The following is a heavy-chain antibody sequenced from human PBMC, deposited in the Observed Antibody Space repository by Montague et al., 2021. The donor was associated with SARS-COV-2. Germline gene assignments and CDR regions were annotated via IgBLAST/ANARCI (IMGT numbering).Heavy chain of an antibody. CDR1: GESFSNYY. V-gene: IGHV4-34*01. J-gene: IGHJ4*02. Sequence: SETLSLTCAVYGESFSNYYWSWIRQPPGKGLEWIGNSNHRGSTXXXPXXXXRVTISVDTSKNQFSLKLNSVTAADTAVDYCARGILSMNIAVVVLLVGIYYFDSWGQGTLVTVSS. CDR2: SNHRGST. D-gene: IGHD3-22*01. CDR3: ARGILSMNIAVVVLLVGIYYFDS.